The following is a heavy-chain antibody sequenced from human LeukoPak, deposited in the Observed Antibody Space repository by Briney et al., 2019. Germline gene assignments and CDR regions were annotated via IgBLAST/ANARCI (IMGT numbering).Heavy chain of an antibody. CDR2: ISGSGGST. V-gene: IGHV3-23*01. CDR3: AKESIGPYYYDSSGHTDY. CDR1: GFTFSSYA. J-gene: IGHJ4*02. D-gene: IGHD3-22*01. Sequence: GGSLRLSCAASGFTFSSYAMSWVRQAPGKGLEWVSAISGSGGSTYYADSVKGRFTISRDNSKNTLYLQMNSLRAEDTAVYYCAKESIGPYYYDSSGHTDYWGRGTLVTVSS.